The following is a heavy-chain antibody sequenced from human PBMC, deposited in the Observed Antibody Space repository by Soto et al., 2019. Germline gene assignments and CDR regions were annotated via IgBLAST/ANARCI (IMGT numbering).Heavy chain of an antibody. J-gene: IGHJ5*02. CDR1: GYTFTSYF. CDR3: ARSRTYRAPFDP. Sequence: QVQLVQSGAEVKKPGTSVKVSCKASGYTFTSYFLHWVRQAPGQRLEWMGIINPSDGSTSYEQKFQGRLTLTTDTSTSTVYMDLSSLTSEDTAVYSCARSRTYRAPFDPWGQGTLVTVSS. V-gene: IGHV1-46*01. D-gene: IGHD1-7*01. CDR2: INPSDGST.